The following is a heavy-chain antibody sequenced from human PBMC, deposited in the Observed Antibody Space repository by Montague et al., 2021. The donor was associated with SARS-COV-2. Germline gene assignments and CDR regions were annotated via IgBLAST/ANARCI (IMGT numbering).Heavy chain of an antibody. V-gene: IGHV4-59*01. D-gene: IGHD3-22*01. CDR3: ARGIPRPMRWLLVVVDAFDI. J-gene: IGHJ3*02. CDR2: IYYSGST. Sequence: SETLSLTCTVSGGSISSYYWSWIRQPPGKGLEWIGYIYYSGSTNYNPSLKSRVTISVDTSKNQFSLKLSSVTAADTAVYYCARGIPRPMRWLLVVVDAFDIWGQGTMVTVSS. CDR1: GGSISSYY.